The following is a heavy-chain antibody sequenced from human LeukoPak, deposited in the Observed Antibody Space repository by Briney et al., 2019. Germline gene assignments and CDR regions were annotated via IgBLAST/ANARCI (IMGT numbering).Heavy chain of an antibody. Sequence: SETLSLTCTVSDVSISSSDYYWGWIRQPPGKGLEWIGSIYYSGSTYYNPSLLSRVTISLETSKNQFSLKLNSVTAADTAVYYCARAIPPLTGSHYFDYRGQGTLVTVSS. D-gene: IGHD3-10*01. J-gene: IGHJ4*02. V-gene: IGHV4-39*07. CDR1: DVSISSSDYY. CDR2: IYYSGST. CDR3: ARAIPPLTGSHYFDY.